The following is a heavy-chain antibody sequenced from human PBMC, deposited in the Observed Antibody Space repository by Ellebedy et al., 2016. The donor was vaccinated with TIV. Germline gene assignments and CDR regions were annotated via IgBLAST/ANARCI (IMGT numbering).Heavy chain of an antibody. D-gene: IGHD2-2*01. CDR2: IYHNGGT. Sequence: SETLSLTCTVSGGSISSYYWSWIRQPPGKGLEWVGYIYHNGGTNYSPSLTSRLTISVDTSRNQFSLKLSSVTAADTAVYYCARSSAVPGDYDAFDIWGQGTLVTVSS. J-gene: IGHJ3*02. CDR3: ARSSAVPGDYDAFDI. V-gene: IGHV4-59*08. CDR1: GGSISSYY.